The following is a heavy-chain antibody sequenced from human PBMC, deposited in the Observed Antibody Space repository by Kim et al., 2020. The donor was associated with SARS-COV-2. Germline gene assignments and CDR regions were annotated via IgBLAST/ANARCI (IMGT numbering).Heavy chain of an antibody. V-gene: IGHV4-34*01. CDR2: INHSGST. CDR3: ARGVGRSFSVPRPRPDAFDI. J-gene: IGHJ3*02. Sequence: SETLSLTCAVYGGSFSGYYWSWIRQPPGKGLEWIGEINHSGSTNYNPSLKSRVTISVDTSKNQFSLKLSSVTAADTAVYYCARGVGRSFSVPRPRPDAFDIWGQGTMVTVSS. CDR1: GGSFSGYY. D-gene: IGHD1-26*01.